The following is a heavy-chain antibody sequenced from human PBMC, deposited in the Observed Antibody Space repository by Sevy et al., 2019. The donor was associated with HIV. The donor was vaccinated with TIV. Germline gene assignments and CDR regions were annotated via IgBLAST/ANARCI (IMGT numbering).Heavy chain of an antibody. J-gene: IGHJ4*02. CDR1: GGSISRFY. V-gene: IGHV4-4*07. D-gene: IGHD5-12*01. Sequence: SETLSLTCTVSGGSISRFYWSWIRQPAGKGLEWIGRVYSSGKTKYHPSLKSRVTMSVDTSKNQFSLKLNSVTAADTAVYYCAREADGYNYVAEYWGQGNLVTVSS. CDR2: VYSSGKT. CDR3: AREADGYNYVAEY.